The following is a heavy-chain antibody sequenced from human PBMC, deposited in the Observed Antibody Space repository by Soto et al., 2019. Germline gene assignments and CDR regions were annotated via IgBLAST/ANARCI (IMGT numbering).Heavy chain of an antibody. CDR1: GFTFISYA. J-gene: IGHJ6*02. D-gene: IGHD2-2*01. Sequence: WGSLRLSCAASGFTFISYAMSFCRQAPGKGLEWVSAISGSGGSTYYADSVKGRFTISRDNSKNTLYLQMNSLRAEDTAVYYCAKFRVPAASPPRGYGMDVWGQGTTVTVSS. V-gene: IGHV3-23*01. CDR2: ISGSGGST. CDR3: AKFRVPAASPPRGYGMDV.